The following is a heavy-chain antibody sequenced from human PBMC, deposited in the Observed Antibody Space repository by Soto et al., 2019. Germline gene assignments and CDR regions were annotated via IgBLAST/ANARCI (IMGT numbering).Heavy chain of an antibody. CDR3: ARGNSAAAPFDP. V-gene: IGHV4-30-4*01. D-gene: IGHD6-13*01. CDR2: IYYSGST. Sequence: PSETLSLPCTVSGGSISSGDYYWSWIRQPPGKGLEWIGYIYYSGSTYYNPSLKSRVTISVDTSKNQFSLKLSSVTAADTAVYYCARGNSAAAPFDPWGQGTLVTVS. CDR1: GGSISSGDYY. J-gene: IGHJ5*02.